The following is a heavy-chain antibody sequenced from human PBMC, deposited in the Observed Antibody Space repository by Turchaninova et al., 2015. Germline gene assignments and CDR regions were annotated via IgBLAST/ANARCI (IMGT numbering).Heavy chain of an antibody. CDR2: IRSNANSYAT. J-gene: IGHJ4*02. Sequence: GESGGGLVQPGGSLKLSCAASGFTFSVSAIHWVRQASGKGLEWVGRIRSNANSYATAYAASVKGRFTISRNDSENTAYLQMNSLKTEATAVYYCTHIVVAPASKSYWGQGTLVTVSS. D-gene: IGHD2-2*01. CDR3: THIVVAPASKSY. CDR1: GFTFSVSA. V-gene: IGHV3-73*02.